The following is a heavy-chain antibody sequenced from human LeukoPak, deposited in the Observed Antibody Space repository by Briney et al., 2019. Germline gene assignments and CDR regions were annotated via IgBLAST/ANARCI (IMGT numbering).Heavy chain of an antibody. CDR2: ISGSGGST. V-gene: IGHV3-23*01. D-gene: IGHD6-13*01. Sequence: GGSPRLSCEASGFTFRGYAMTWVRQAPGKGLEWVSAISGSGGSTYYADSVKGRFTISRDNSKNTLYLQMNSLRAEDTAVYYCAKTGTPWYYFDYWGQGTLVTVSS. J-gene: IGHJ4*02. CDR3: AKTGTPWYYFDY. CDR1: GFTFRGYA.